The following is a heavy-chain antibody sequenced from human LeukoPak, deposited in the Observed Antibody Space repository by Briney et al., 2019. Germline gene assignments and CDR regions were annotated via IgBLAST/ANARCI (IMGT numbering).Heavy chain of an antibody. J-gene: IGHJ4*02. CDR3: ARDSANVVGAKSIFDY. CDR1: GFTFSSYS. V-gene: IGHV3-21*01. Sequence: GGSLRLSCAASGFTFSSYSMNWVRQAPGKGLEWVSSISGSSSYIYYADSLKGRFTISRDNAKNSLHLQMSSLRAEDTAVYYCARDSANVVGAKSIFDYWGQGALVTVSS. CDR2: ISGSSSYI. D-gene: IGHD1-26*01.